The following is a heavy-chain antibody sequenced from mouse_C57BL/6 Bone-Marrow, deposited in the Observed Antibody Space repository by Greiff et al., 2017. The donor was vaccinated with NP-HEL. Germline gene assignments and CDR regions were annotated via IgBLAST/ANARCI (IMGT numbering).Heavy chain of an antibody. V-gene: IGHV10-3*01. CDR1: GFTFNTYA. Sequence: GGGLVQPKGSLKLPCAASGFTFNTYAMHWVRQAPGKGLEWVARIRSKSSNYATYYADSVKDRFTISRDDSQSMLHLQMNNLKTEDTAVYYCGSGGNYRFAYWGQGTLVTVSA. J-gene: IGHJ3*01. CDR2: IRSKSSNYAT. CDR3: GSGGNYRFAY. D-gene: IGHD2-1*01.